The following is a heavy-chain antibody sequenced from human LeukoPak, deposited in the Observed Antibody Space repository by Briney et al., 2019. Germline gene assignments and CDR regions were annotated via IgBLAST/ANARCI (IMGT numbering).Heavy chain of an antibody. J-gene: IGHJ5*02. V-gene: IGHV4-59*01. Sequence: SETLSITCTVSGGSISSYYWSWIRQPPGKGLEWIGYIYYSGSTNYNPSLKSRVTISVDTSKNQFSLRLNSVTAADTAVYYCARSRAFNSGAFDPWGQGSLVTVSS. CDR3: ARSRAFNSGAFDP. CDR1: GGSISSYY. CDR2: IYYSGST. D-gene: IGHD1-26*01.